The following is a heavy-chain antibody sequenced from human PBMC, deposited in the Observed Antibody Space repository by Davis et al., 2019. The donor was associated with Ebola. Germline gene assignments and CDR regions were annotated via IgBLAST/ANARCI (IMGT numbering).Heavy chain of an antibody. Sequence: GESLKISCAASGFTFDDYTMHWVRQAPGQGLQWVSLIDWDGGSPYYADSVKGRFTISRDNNKNSLYLQMNSLRTEDTALYYCAKDLSTRTTLYYYGMDGWGQGTTVTGSS. CDR1: GFTFDDYT. D-gene: IGHD1-1*01. V-gene: IGHV3-43*01. CDR3: AKDLSTRTTLYYYGMDG. CDR2: IDWDGGSP. J-gene: IGHJ6*02.